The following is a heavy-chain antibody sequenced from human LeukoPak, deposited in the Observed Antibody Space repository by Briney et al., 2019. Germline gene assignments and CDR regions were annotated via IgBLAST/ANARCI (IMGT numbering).Heavy chain of an antibody. CDR1: GFTFSSYG. J-gene: IGHJ4*02. V-gene: IGHV3-33*01. CDR2: IWYDGSNK. D-gene: IGHD3-10*01. CDR3: ARDLLVRGVIGGC. Sequence: GRSLRLSCAASGFTFSSYGMHWVRQAPGKGLEWVAVIWYDGSNKYYADSVKGRFTISRDNSKNTLYLQMNSLRAEDTAVYYCARDLLVRGVIGGCWGQGTLVTVSS.